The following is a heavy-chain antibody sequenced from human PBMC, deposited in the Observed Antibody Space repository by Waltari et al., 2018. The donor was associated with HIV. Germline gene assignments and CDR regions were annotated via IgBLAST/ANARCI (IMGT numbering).Heavy chain of an antibody. J-gene: IGHJ4*02. V-gene: IGHV3-53*01. CDR2: IYSGGST. D-gene: IGHD1-26*01. Sequence: EVQLVESGAGLIQPGGSLTLSCAASALAPSPNSMTWVRQAPGKGLEWVSIIYSGGSTYYADSVKGRFTISRDNSKNTLYLQMKRLRAEDTAVYYCAGVAPDGVGATGPFENWGQGTLVTVSS. CDR1: ALAPSPNS. CDR3: AGVAPDGVGATGPFEN.